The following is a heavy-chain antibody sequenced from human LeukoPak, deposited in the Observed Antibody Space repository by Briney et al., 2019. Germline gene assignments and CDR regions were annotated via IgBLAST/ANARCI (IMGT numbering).Heavy chain of an antibody. V-gene: IGHV1-18*01. CDR2: ISAYNGNT. D-gene: IGHD1-1*01. J-gene: IGHJ4*02. CDR1: GYTFTSYG. CDR3: ARDQAGTTSWYFDY. Sequence: ASVKVSCKASGYTFTSYGISWVRQAPGQGLEWMGWISAYNGNTNYAQKLQGRVTMTTDTSTSTAYMELRSLRSDDTAVYYCARDQAGTTSWYFDYWGQGTLVTVSS.